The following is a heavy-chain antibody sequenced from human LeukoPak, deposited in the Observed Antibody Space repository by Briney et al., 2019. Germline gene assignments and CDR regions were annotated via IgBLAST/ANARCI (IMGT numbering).Heavy chain of an antibody. D-gene: IGHD5-12*01. CDR3: GRGARPPHYYYYMDV. CDR2: IIPILGTA. CDR1: GGTFNSYG. V-gene: IGHV1-69*06. J-gene: IGHJ6*03. Sequence: SVKVSCKASGGTFNSYGIIWVRQAPGQGLEWMGGIIPILGTANYAQKFQGRVTITADKSTSTAYMELSSLRSEDTAVYYCGRGARPPHYYYYMDVWGKGTTVTVSS.